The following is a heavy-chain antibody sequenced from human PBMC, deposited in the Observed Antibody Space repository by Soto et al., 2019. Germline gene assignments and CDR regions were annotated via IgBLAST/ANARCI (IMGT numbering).Heavy chain of an antibody. CDR1: GFIFDDYA. CDR2: ISWNSGSI. D-gene: IGHD3-16*01. CDR3: AKDFRRKGVY. Sequence: DVQLVESGGGLVEPGRSLRLTCVASGFIFDDYAMHWVRQAPGKGLEWVSGISWNSGSIDYADSVKGRFTISRDNAKNSLYLQINSLRTEDTAFYYCAKDFRRKGVYWGQGTLVTVSS. J-gene: IGHJ4*02. V-gene: IGHV3-9*01.